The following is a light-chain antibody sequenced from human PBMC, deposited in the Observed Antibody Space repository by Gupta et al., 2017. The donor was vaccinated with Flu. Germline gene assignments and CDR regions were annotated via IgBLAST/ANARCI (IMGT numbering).Light chain of an antibody. CDR3: AAWDDSLNVWV. V-gene: IGLV1-44*01. Sequence: RGTLSCSGSRSNIGKNPVNCYQQLPGMAPKLLIYTNNKRPSGVPDRFSGSKSGASASLAISGLQSEDEADYYCAAWDDSLNVWVFGGGTELTVL. J-gene: IGLJ3*02. CDR2: TNN. CDR1: RSNIGKNP.